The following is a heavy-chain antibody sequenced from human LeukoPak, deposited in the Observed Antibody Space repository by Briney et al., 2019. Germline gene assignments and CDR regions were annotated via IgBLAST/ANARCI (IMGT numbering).Heavy chain of an antibody. D-gene: IGHD5-24*01. CDR3: AKGMATSSYYYYCMDV. V-gene: IGHV3-21*04. Sequence: GGSLRLSCAASGFTFSSYSMNWVRQAPGKGLEWVSSISSSSYIYYADSVKGRFTISRDNAKNSLYLQMNSLRAEDTAVYYCAKGMATSSYYYYCMDVWGKGTTVTVSS. J-gene: IGHJ6*03. CDR2: ISSSSYI. CDR1: GFTFSSYS.